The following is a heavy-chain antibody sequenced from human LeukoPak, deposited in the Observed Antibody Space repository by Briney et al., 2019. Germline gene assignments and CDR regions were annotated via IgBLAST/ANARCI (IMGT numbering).Heavy chain of an antibody. CDR2: IKEDGSEI. CDR3: ASVMCGACYFDAFDM. J-gene: IGHJ3*02. D-gene: IGHD2-21*02. CDR1: GFTFSRYW. V-gene: IGHV3-7*01. Sequence: GGSLRLSCAASGFTFSRYWMSWVRQAPGKGLEWVANIKEDGSEIHYVDSVKGRFTISRDNAKDSLYLQMHSLRAEGTAVYYCASVMCGACYFDAFDMWGQGTMVSVSS.